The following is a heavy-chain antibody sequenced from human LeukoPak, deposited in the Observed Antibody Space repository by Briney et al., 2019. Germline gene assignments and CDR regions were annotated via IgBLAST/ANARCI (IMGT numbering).Heavy chain of an antibody. CDR2: RKQDGSEK. CDR1: GCTFSSYW. J-gene: IGHJ4*02. CDR3: ARDREAAGIAETYFDY. V-gene: IGHV3-7*01. Sequence: GGSLRLSCAASGCTFSSYWMSWVRQAPGKGLEGVANRKQDGSEKYYVDSVKGRFTISRDNAKNALYLQMNSLRAEDTAVYYCARDREAAGIAETYFDYWGQGTLVTVSS. D-gene: IGHD6-13*01.